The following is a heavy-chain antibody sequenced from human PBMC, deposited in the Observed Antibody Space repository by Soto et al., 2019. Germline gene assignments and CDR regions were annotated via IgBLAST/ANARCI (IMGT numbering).Heavy chain of an antibody. CDR1: GGSISSSSYY. CDR3: ARAPVGDYVWGSYRLRFDY. J-gene: IGHJ4*02. Sequence: PSETLSLTCTVSGGSISSSSYYWGWIRQPPGKGLEWIGSIYYSGSTYYNPSLKSRVTISVDTSKNQFSLKLSSVTAADTAVYYCARAPVGDYVWGSYRLRFDYWGQGTLVTVSS. V-gene: IGHV4-39*01. D-gene: IGHD3-16*02. CDR2: IYYSGST.